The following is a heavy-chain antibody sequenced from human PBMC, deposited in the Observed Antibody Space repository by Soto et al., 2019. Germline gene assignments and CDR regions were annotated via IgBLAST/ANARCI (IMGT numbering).Heavy chain of an antibody. D-gene: IGHD3-16*02. V-gene: IGHV3-48*02. J-gene: IGHJ4*02. CDR3: ARAGYYDYVWGSYRDRYYFDY. CDR2: ISSSSSTI. CDR1: GFTFSSYS. Sequence: EVQLVESGGGLVQPGGSLRLSCAASGFTFSSYSRNWVRQAPGKGLEWVSYISSSSSTIYYADSVKGRFTISRDNAKNSLYLQMNILRDEDTAVYYCARAGYYDYVWGSYRDRYYFDYWGQGTLVTVPS.